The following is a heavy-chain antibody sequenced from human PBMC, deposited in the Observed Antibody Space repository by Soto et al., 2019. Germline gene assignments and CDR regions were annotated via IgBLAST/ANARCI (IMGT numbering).Heavy chain of an antibody. V-gene: IGHV1-69*06. Sequence: SVKVSCKASGGTFSSYAISWVRQAPGQGLEWMGGIIPIFGTANYAQKFQGRVTITADKSTSTAYMELSSLRSEDTAVYYCARDLSYGGKNDYWGQGTLVTVSS. CDR3: ARDLSYGGKNDY. CDR2: IIPIFGTA. J-gene: IGHJ4*02. D-gene: IGHD4-17*01. CDR1: GGTFSSYA.